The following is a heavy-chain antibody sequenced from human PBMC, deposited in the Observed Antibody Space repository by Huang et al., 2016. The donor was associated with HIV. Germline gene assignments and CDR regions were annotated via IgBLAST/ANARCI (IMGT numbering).Heavy chain of an antibody. CDR2: VYNGGSV. Sequence: QVQLQESGPGLVQPSQTLSLICTVSGDSISSGAFYWTWIRQSAGGGVQWIGHVYNGGSVLYNGSLRSRGTIALDTSKNQLSLNLRSVTAADTALYFCARGRGGTHSYFFYSMDVWGAGTAVIVSS. V-gene: IGHV4-61*09. CDR1: GDSISSGAFY. D-gene: IGHD1-26*01. CDR3: ARGRGGTHSYFFYSMDV. J-gene: IGHJ6*03.